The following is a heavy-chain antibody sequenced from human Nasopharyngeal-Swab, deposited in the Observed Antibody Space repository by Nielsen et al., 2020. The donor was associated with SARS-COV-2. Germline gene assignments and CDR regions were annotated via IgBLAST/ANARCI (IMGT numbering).Heavy chain of an antibody. J-gene: IGHJ6*03. D-gene: IGHD3-10*01. CDR3: ARAGASSSGRYYMDV. V-gene: IGHV3-7*01. Sequence: GESLKFSCAASGFTFGTFWMCWIRQVPGKGLEWVGAIKEDESEIPYVDSVKGRFAISRDNAKNSLSLQMNSLRAEDTAVYFCARAGASSSGRYYMDVWGKGTSVTVSS. CDR2: IKEDESEI. CDR1: GFTFGTFW.